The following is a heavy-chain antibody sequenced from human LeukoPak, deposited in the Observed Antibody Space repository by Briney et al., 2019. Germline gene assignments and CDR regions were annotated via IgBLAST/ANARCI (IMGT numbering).Heavy chain of an antibody. V-gene: IGHV3-15*01. CDR3: TTGNALLWFEDTAWFDP. D-gene: IGHD3-10*01. CDR1: GFTFSNAW. J-gene: IGHJ5*02. CDR2: IKSKTDGGTT. Sequence: GGSLRLSCAASGFTFSNAWMSWVRQAPGKGLEWVGRIKSKTDGGTTDYAAPVKGRFTISRDDSKNTLYLQMNSLRTEDTAVYYCTTGNALLWFEDTAWFDPWGQGTLVTVSS.